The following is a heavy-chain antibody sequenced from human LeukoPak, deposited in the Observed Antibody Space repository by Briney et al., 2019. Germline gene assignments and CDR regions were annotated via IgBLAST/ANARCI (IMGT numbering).Heavy chain of an antibody. D-gene: IGHD3-22*01. J-gene: IGHJ2*01. CDR1: RFTFSGYW. CDR2: IKPDGSEK. V-gene: IGHV3-7*01. CDR3: VRLSPVTMIAVSYWYFDL. Sequence: GGSLRLSCAASRFTFSGYWMSWVRQAPGKGLEWVANIKPDGSEKSYVDSVKGRFTISRDNAKNSLYLQMNSLRAEDTALHYCVRLSPVTMIAVSYWYFDLWGRGTLATVSS.